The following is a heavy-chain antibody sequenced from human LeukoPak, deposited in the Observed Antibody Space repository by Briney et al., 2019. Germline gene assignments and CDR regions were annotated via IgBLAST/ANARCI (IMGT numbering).Heavy chain of an antibody. Sequence: GGSLRLSCAASGFTFTNAWMSWVRQAPGKGLEWVGRIKSKGDGETTDYAAPMKGRFTISRDDSKATLYLQMNSLKAEDTAVYYCTTDLGITMIRGVIVYWGQGALVTVSS. CDR2: IKSKGDGETT. CDR1: GFTFTNAW. J-gene: IGHJ4*02. D-gene: IGHD3-10*01. V-gene: IGHV3-15*01. CDR3: TTDLGITMIRGVIVY.